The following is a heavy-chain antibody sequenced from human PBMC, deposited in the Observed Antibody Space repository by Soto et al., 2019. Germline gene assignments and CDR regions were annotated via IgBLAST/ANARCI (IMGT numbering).Heavy chain of an antibody. CDR2: IYYSGST. CDR1: GGSISSGGYY. V-gene: IGHV4-31*03. Sequence: PSETLSLTCTVSGGSISSGGYYWSWIRQHPGKGLEWIGYIYYSGSTYYNPSLKSRVTISVDTSKNQFSLKLSSVTAADTAVYYCARNYDFWSGYASYYYYGMDVWGQGTTVTVSS. D-gene: IGHD3-3*01. CDR3: ARNYDFWSGYASYYYYGMDV. J-gene: IGHJ6*02.